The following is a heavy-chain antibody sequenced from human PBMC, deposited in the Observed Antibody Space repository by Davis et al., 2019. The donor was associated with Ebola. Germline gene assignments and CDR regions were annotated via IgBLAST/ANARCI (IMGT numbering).Heavy chain of an antibody. CDR2: ISGSGGST. V-gene: IGHV3-23*01. CDR1: GFTFSSYA. CDR3: AKDGQWRRPYYYGMDV. Sequence: HGGSLRLSCAASGFTFSSYAMSWVRQAPGKGLEWVSAISGSGGSTYYADSVKGRFTISRDNSKNTLYLQMNSLRAEDTAVYYCAKDGQWRRPYYYGMDVWGKGTTVTVSS. J-gene: IGHJ6*04. D-gene: IGHD6-19*01.